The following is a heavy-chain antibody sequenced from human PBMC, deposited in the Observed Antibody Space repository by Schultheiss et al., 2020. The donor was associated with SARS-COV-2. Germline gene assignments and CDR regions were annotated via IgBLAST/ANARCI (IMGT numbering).Heavy chain of an antibody. CDR2: IFYSGST. D-gene: IGHD3-22*01. CDR3: ARGIWTYYCDSSGYPLLSYCDY. CDR1: GDSISSSGYY. J-gene: IGHJ4*02. V-gene: IGHV4-39*02. Sequence: SETLSLTCAVSGDSISSSGYYWGWIRQPPGKGLEWIGSIFYSGSTYYNPSLKSRVTISVDTSNNGFSLKLTSVTAADTAVYYCARGIWTYYCDSSGYPLLSYCDYWGQGSVV.